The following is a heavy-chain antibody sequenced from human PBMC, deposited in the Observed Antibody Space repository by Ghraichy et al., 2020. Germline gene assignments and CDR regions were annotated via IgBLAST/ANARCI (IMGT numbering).Heavy chain of an antibody. J-gene: IGHJ4*02. CDR3: CSSGWRDYFAH. V-gene: IGHV3-21*01. Sequence: ESLNISCETSGFTFTSHSVNWVRQAPGKGLEWVSSVSSRSTYIYYADSVRGRFTISRDNAKNSLSLQMNNLRDEDTAVYYCCSSGWRDYFAHWGQGTLVIVSS. CDR2: VSSRSTYI. D-gene: IGHD6-19*01. CDR1: GFTFTSHS.